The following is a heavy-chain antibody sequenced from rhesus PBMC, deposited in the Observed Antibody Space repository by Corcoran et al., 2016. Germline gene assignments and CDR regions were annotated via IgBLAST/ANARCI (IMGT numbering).Heavy chain of an antibody. J-gene: IGHJ4*01. V-gene: IGHV4-127*01. CDR2: IGGSSGSN. Sequence: QVQLQESGPGLVKPSETLSLTCAVSGYSISSGYGWSWIRPPPGTGLAWIVYIGGSSGSNKYNPCHKMIVTISKDTAKKQCCWKLSSVTAADAAVDYCAREGGIAAAGLGYYFDYWGQGVLVTVSS. D-gene: IGHD6S26*01. CDR3: AREGGIAAAGLGYYFDY. CDR1: GYSISSGYG.